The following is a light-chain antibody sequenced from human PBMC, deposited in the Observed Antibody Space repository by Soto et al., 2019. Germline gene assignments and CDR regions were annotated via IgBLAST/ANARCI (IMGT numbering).Light chain of an antibody. CDR3: SSFTSNRIYV. V-gene: IGLV2-14*03. Sequence: QSALTQPASVSAAPGQSITISCTGNHNDIGTYDYVSWYQQHPGRAPRLLIHGVTTRPSGISGRFSASKSGLTASLTISGLQPEDEADYYCSSFTSNRIYVFGPGTKVTV. CDR1: HNDIGTYDY. CDR2: GVT. J-gene: IGLJ1*01.